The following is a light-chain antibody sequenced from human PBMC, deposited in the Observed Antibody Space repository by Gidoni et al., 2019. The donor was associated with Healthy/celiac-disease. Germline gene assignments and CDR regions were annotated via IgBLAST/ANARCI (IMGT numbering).Light chain of an antibody. CDR3: QQYYSTPPRT. Sequence: DIVMTPSPDCLAVSLGERANINCKSSQSVLYSSNNKNYLAWYQQKPGQPPKLLIYWASTRESGVPDRFSGSGSGTDFTLTISSLQAEDVAVYYCQQYYSTPPRTFGQGTKVEIK. J-gene: IGKJ1*01. CDR1: QSVLYSSNNKNY. V-gene: IGKV4-1*01. CDR2: WAS.